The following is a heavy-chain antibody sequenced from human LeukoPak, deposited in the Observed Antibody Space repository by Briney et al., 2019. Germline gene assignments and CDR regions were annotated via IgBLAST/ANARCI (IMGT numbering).Heavy chain of an antibody. J-gene: IGHJ4*02. CDR2: ISGSGGST. V-gene: IGHV3-23*01. D-gene: IGHD3-10*01. Sequence: GGSLRLSCAASGFTFSSYAMSWVRQAPGKGLEWVSAISGSGGSTYYADSVKGRFTISRDNSKNTLYLQMSSLRAEDTAVYYCAKRALLWFGELGDYWGQGTLVTVSS. CDR3: AKRALLWFGELGDY. CDR1: GFTFSSYA.